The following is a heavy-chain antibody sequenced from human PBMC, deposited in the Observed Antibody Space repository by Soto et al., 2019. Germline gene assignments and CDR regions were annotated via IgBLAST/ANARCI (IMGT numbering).Heavy chain of an antibody. CDR2: IYYSGST. Sequence: SETLSLTCTVSGGSISSYYWSWIRQPPGKGLEWIGYIYYSGSTNYNPSLKSRVTISVDTSKNQFSLKLSSVTAADTAVYYCARHWVSDYGDPPSPFDYWGQGTLVTVSS. CDR1: GGSISSYY. J-gene: IGHJ4*02. D-gene: IGHD4-17*01. CDR3: ARHWVSDYGDPPSPFDY. V-gene: IGHV4-59*08.